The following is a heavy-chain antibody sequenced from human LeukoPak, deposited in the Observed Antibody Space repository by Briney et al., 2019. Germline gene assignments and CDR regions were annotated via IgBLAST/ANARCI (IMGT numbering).Heavy chain of an antibody. D-gene: IGHD2-15*01. Sequence: PSGGSLRLSCAASGFTFSSYAMSWVRQAPGKGLEWVSAISGSGGSTYYADSVKGRFTISRDNSKNTLYLQMNSLRAEDTAVYYCAKGRYPVVVVAATYGYWGQGTLVTVSS. CDR1: GFTFSSYA. J-gene: IGHJ4*02. CDR2: ISGSGGST. V-gene: IGHV3-23*01. CDR3: AKGRYPVVVVAATYGY.